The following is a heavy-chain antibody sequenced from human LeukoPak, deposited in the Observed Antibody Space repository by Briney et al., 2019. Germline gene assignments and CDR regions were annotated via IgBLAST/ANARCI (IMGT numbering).Heavy chain of an antibody. Sequence: PGGSLRLSCAASGFTFSSFAMSWVRQAPGKGLEWVSTISGGGITTYYADSAKGRFTTSRDNSKNTLYLQMNSLTAEDTAVYYCPRQSYASGWNPFDYWGQGILVTVSS. V-gene: IGHV3-23*01. CDR1: GFTFSSFA. J-gene: IGHJ4*02. CDR2: ISGGGITT. D-gene: IGHD6-19*01. CDR3: PRQSYASGWNPFDY.